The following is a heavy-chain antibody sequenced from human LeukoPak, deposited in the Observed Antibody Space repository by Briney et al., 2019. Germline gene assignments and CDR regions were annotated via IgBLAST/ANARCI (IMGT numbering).Heavy chain of an antibody. CDR2: INHSGST. J-gene: IGHJ4*02. CDR3: ARHPKRVLLWFGDRPSGGFDY. Sequence: SETLPLTCTVSGGSISSYYWSWIRQPPGKGLEWIGEINHSGSTNYNPSLKSRVTISVDTSKNQFSLKLSSVTAADTAVYYCARHPKRVLLWFGDRPSGGFDYWGQGTLVTVSS. V-gene: IGHV4-34*01. D-gene: IGHD3-10*01. CDR1: GGSISSYY.